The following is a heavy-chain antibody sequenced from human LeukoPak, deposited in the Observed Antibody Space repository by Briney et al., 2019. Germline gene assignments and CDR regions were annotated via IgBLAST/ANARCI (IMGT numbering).Heavy chain of an antibody. CDR2: INHSGST. CDR1: GGSFSGYY. D-gene: IGHD5-18*01. J-gene: IGHJ4*02. V-gene: IGHV4-34*01. CDR3: ARGRYSYGIRD. Sequence: PSETLSLTCAVYGGSFSGYYWSWIRQPPGKGLEWIGEINHSGSTNYNPSLKGRVTISVDTSKNQFSLKLSSVTAADTAVYYCARGRYSYGIRDWGQGTLVTVSS.